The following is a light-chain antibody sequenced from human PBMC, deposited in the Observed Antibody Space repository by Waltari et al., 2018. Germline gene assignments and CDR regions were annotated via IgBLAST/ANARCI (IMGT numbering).Light chain of an antibody. J-gene: IGKJ2*01. CDR3: QQHHNSPYT. Sequence: DIQMTQSPSTLSASVGDSVSIPCRTSQDVKNWVAWYQQKPGQAPHLLIYRASVLETGVPSRLSGSGSGTEFTLTISGLQPDDFATYYCQQHHNSPYTFGQGTKLEI. CDR1: QDVKNW. V-gene: IGKV1-5*03. CDR2: RAS.